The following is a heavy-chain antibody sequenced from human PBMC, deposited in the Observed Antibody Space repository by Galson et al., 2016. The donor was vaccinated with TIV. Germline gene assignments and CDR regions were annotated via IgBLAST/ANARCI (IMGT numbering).Heavy chain of an antibody. CDR2: IYPSDSDT. CDR3: ARQVHGDYGVDY. V-gene: IGHV5-51*01. D-gene: IGHD4-17*01. CDR1: GYSFTTHW. J-gene: IGHJ4*02. Sequence: QSGAEVKQSGESLKISCKASGYSFTTHWIGWVRQMPGKGLEWTGIIYPSDSDTRYSPSFQGQVTISADKSISTAYLQWTSLKASDTAMYYCARQVHGDYGVDYWGQGTLVTVSS.